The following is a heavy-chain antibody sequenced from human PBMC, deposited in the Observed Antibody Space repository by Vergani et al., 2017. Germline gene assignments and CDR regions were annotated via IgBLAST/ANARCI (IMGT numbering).Heavy chain of an antibody. D-gene: IGHD1-26*01. CDR2: IRYDGSNP. CDR3: AKKGGSLYYYGVDV. V-gene: IGHV3-30*02. CDR1: GYTFGHFD. Sequence: QEQLLQSGGGVVQPGGSLRLSCIGSGYTFGHFDMHWVHQAPGKGLAWVAFIRYDGSNPQYIDSVKGRFTISRDNSKDTLFLQMNGLRPEDTGTYFCAKKGGSLYYYGVDVWGQGTTITVSS. J-gene: IGHJ6*02.